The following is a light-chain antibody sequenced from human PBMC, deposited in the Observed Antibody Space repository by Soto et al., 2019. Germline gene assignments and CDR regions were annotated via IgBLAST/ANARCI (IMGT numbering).Light chain of an antibody. Sequence: EIVLTQSPATLSSSPGETAILSCGASQYVGSRLAWYQHKPGQAPRLLIYYMSKRATGIPARFSGSGSGTDFTLTISSLAPDDFAIYYCHQRQSWPRTFGQGTKVDIK. J-gene: IGKJ1*01. CDR3: HQRQSWPRT. V-gene: IGKV3-11*01. CDR2: YMS. CDR1: QYVGSR.